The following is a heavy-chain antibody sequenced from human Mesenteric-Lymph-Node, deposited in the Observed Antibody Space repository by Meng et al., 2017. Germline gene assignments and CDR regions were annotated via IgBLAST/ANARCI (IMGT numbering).Heavy chain of an antibody. V-gene: IGHV3-13*01. CDR2: IGAGYDT. J-gene: IGHJ6*02. D-gene: IGHD6-19*01. Sequence: GESLKISCAASGFTFSSYDFHWVRQATGQGLEWVSAIGAGYDTYYPDSVKGRFTISRDKSKNTLYLQMNSLRAEDTAVYYCAGGAVAGTQNYYYYGMDVWGQGTTVTVSS. CDR3: AGGAVAGTQNYYYYGMDV. CDR1: GFTFSSYD.